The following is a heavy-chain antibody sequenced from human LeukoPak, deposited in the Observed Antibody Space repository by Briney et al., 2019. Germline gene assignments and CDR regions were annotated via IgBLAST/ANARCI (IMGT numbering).Heavy chain of an antibody. V-gene: IGHV1-2*02. Sequence: ASVKVSCKASGYTFTGYYLHWLRQAPGQGLEWMGWINPNSGGTNYAQKFQGRVTMTRDTSISTAYMELSRLRSDDTAVYYCASSRITMVRGAIYFDYWGQGTLVTVSS. CDR2: INPNSGGT. J-gene: IGHJ4*02. CDR3: ASSRITMVRGAIYFDY. D-gene: IGHD3-10*01. CDR1: GYTFTGYY.